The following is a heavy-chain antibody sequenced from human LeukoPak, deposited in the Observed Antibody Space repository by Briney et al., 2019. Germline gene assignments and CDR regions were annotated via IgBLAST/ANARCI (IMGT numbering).Heavy chain of an antibody. Sequence: GGSLRLSCAASAFTFSNYWMSWVRQAPGKGLEWVANMKEDGGEINYVDSVKGRFTISRDNAKNSLYLQMNSLRVDDTAVYYCAGDRGYSTFDYWGQGTLVTVSS. J-gene: IGHJ4*02. CDR1: AFTFSNYW. CDR3: AGDRGYSTFDY. V-gene: IGHV3-7*01. CDR2: MKEDGGEI. D-gene: IGHD4-23*01.